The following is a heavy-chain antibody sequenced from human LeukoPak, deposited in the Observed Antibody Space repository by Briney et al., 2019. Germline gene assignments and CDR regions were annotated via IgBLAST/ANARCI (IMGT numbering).Heavy chain of an antibody. J-gene: IGHJ4*02. CDR3: ARDLRGDY. V-gene: IGHV3-48*02. CDR2: ISSSSSTI. Sequence: GGSLRLSCAASGFTFSRFNMNWVRQAPGKGLVWVSYISSSSSTIYYADSVKGRFTISRDNAKNSLYLQMNSLRDEDTALYYCARDLRGDYWGQGTPVTVSS. CDR1: GFTFSRFN.